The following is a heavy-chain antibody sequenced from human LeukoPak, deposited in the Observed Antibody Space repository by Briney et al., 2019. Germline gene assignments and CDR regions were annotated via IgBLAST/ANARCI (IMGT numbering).Heavy chain of an antibody. CDR1: GGSIISSNW. CDR2: IYHSGST. J-gene: IGHJ3*02. CDR3: ARDLTGFRDDAFDI. V-gene: IGHV4-4*02. D-gene: IGHD2-8*02. Sequence: SGTLSLTCAVSGGSIISSNWWSWVRQPPGKRLEWIGEIYHSGSTNYSPSLKSRVTISVDKSKNQFSLKLSSVTAADTAVYYCARDLTGFRDDAFDIWGQGTMVTVSS.